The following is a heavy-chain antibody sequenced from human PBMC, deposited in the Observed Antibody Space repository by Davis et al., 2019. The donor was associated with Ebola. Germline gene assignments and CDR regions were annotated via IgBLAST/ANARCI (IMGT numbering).Heavy chain of an antibody. V-gene: IGHV4-59*08. CDR3: ARRGVYGDYRYYFDY. Sequence: SETLSLTCTVSGGSISSYYWSWIRQPPGKGLEWIGYIYYSGSTNYNPSLKSRVTISVDTSKNQFSLKLSSVTAADTAVYYCARRGVYGDYRYYFDYWGQGTLATVSS. D-gene: IGHD4-17*01. J-gene: IGHJ4*02. CDR2: IYYSGST. CDR1: GGSISSYY.